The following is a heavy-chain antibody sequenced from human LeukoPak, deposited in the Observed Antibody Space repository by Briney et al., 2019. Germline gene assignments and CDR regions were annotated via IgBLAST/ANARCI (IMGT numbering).Heavy chain of an antibody. Sequence: PSQTLSLTCTVSGGSISSGDYYWSWIRQPPGKGLEWIGYIYYSGSTYYNPSLKSRVTISVDTSKNQFSLKLSSVTAADTAVYYCARDSVYCSSTSCYYYGMDVWGRGTTVTVSS. D-gene: IGHD2-2*01. J-gene: IGHJ6*02. CDR3: ARDSVYCSSTSCYYYGMDV. CDR2: IYYSGST. V-gene: IGHV4-30-4*01. CDR1: GGSISSGDYY.